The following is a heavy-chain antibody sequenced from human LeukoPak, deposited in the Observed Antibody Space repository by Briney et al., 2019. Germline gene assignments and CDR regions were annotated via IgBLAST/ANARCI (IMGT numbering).Heavy chain of an antibody. CDR3: ARVNEYQLLSTYWYFDL. D-gene: IGHD2-2*01. V-gene: IGHV1-46*03. CDR2: INPSGGST. Sequence: GASVKVSCKASGYTFTSYYMHWVRQAPGQGLEWMGIINPSGGSTSYAQKFQGRVTMTRDTSTSTVYMELSSLRSEDTAVYYCARVNEYQLLSTYWYFDLWGRGTLVTVSS. J-gene: IGHJ2*01. CDR1: GYTFTSYY.